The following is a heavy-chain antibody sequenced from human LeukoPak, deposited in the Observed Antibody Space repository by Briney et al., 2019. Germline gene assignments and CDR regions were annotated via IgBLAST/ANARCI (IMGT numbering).Heavy chain of an antibody. CDR2: ISWNSGSM. CDR1: GFTFDDYA. J-gene: IGHJ4*02. D-gene: IGHD6-19*01. Sequence: GGSLRLSCAASGFTFDDYAMHWVRQAPGKGLEWISGISWNSGSMGYADSVKGRFTISRDNAKNSLYLRMNSLRAEDTALYYCAKDRGSSGWWYFDYWGQGTLVTVSS. V-gene: IGHV3-9*01. CDR3: AKDRGSSGWWYFDY.